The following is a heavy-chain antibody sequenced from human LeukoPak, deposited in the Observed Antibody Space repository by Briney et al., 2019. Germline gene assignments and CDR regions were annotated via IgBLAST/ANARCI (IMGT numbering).Heavy chain of an antibody. D-gene: IGHD4-17*01. CDR3: ARDRTTVTTGYYGMDV. J-gene: IGHJ6*02. V-gene: IGHV1-2*02. CDR1: GYTFTGYY. Sequence: ASVKVSCKASGYTFTGYYMHWVRQAPGQGLEWMGWINPNTGVTNYAQKFQGRVTLTRNTSIITAYMELTRLRSDDTAMYYCARDRTTVTTGYYGMDVWGQGTTLTVSS. CDR2: INPNTGVT.